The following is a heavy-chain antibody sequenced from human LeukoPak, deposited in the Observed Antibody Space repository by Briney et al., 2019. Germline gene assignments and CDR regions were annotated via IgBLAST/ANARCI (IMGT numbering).Heavy chain of an antibody. Sequence: GGSLRLSYAASGFTFSSYSMNWVRQAPGKGLEWVSSISSSSYIYYADSVKGRFTISRDNAKNSLYLQMNSLRAEDTAVYYCARALGSTVTSTPLDYWGQGTLVTVSS. D-gene: IGHD4-17*01. CDR2: ISSSSYI. J-gene: IGHJ4*02. CDR1: GFTFSSYS. CDR3: ARALGSTVTSTPLDY. V-gene: IGHV3-21*01.